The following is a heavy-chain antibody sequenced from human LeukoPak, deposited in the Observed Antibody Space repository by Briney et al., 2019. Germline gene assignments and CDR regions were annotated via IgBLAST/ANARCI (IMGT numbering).Heavy chain of an antibody. V-gene: IGHV3-48*03. CDR3: AELGITMIGGV. Sequence: PGGSLRLSCAASGFTFSSYEMNWVRQPPGKGLAWVSYINSSGSTIYYADSVKARFPISRDNAKTSLYLQMTSLRAEDTAVYYCAELGITMIGGVWGKGTTVTISS. D-gene: IGHD3-10*02. J-gene: IGHJ6*04. CDR2: INSSGSTI. CDR1: GFTFSSYE.